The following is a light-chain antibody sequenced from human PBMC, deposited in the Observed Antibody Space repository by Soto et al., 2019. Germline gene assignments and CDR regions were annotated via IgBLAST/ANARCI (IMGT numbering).Light chain of an antibody. CDR1: SSNIGDNP. J-gene: IGLJ1*01. CDR3: AAWDDSLNAL. Sequence: QSVLTQPPSASGTPGQRVTISCSGSSSNIGDNPVNWYQQLPGAAPKLLIYINDQRPSGVPDRFSGSNSGTSASLAISGLKPDDEDDYYCAAWDDSLNALFGTGTKLTVL. CDR2: IND. V-gene: IGLV1-44*01.